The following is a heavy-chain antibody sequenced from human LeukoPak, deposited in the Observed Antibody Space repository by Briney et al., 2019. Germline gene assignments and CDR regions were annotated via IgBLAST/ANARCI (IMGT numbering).Heavy chain of an antibody. V-gene: IGHV3-30*03. J-gene: IGHJ4*02. CDR3: ARDVRNNWNQVFDY. D-gene: IGHD1-1*01. Sequence: PGGSLRLSCAASGFTFSDYYMSWIRQAPGKGLEWAAVISYDGSNKYYADCVKGRFTISRDNSKNTLYLQMNSLRAEDTAVYYCARDVRNNWNQVFDYWGQGTLVTVSS. CDR1: GFTFSDYY. CDR2: ISYDGSNK.